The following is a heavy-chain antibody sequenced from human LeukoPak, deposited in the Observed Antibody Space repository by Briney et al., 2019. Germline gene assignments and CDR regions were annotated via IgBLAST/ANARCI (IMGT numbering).Heavy chain of an antibody. V-gene: IGHV4-38-2*02. D-gene: IGHD2-15*01. CDR3: AREGYCSGGTCPDAFDI. Sequence: SETLSLTCTVSGYSISSGYYWGWIRQPPGKGLEWIGSIYHNGGTHQNPSLKSRVTISVDTSKNQFSLKLNSVTAADTAVYYCAREGYCSGGTCPDAFDIWGQGTMVTVSS. CDR2: IYHNGGT. J-gene: IGHJ3*02. CDR1: GYSISSGYY.